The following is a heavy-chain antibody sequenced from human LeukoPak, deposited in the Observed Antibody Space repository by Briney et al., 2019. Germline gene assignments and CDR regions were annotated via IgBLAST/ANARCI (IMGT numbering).Heavy chain of an antibody. D-gene: IGHD3-22*01. CDR3: ARDGASTKYYYDSSGSIFERDH. CDR2: ISSSGSTI. CDR1: GFTFSDYY. V-gene: IGHV3-11*01. Sequence: GGSLRLSCAASGFTFSDYYMSWIRQAPGKGLEWVSYISSSGSTIYYADSVKGRFTISRDNAKNSLYLQMNSLRAEDTAVYYCARDGASTKYYYDSSGSIFERDHWGQGTLVTVSS. J-gene: IGHJ4*02.